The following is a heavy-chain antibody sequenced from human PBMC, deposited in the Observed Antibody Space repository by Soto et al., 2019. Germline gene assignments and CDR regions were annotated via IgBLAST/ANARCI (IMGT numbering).Heavy chain of an antibody. CDR1: GFSLSTSGVG. V-gene: IGHV2-5*02. Sequence: QITLKESGPTLLKATQTLTLTCTFSGFSLSTSGVGVGWIRQPPGKALEWLALIYWDDDKFYSPSLKSRLTITKDTSKNQVVLTMAHMDPVDTATYYCAHIHYSGSGNFLLSPNNWFDPWGQGTLVTVSS. J-gene: IGHJ5*02. D-gene: IGHD3-10*01. CDR3: AHIHYSGSGNFLLSPNNWFDP. CDR2: IYWDDDK.